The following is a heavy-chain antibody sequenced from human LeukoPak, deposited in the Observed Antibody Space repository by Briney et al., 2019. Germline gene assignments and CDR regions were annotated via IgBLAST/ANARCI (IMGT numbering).Heavy chain of an antibody. CDR2: IIPIFGTA. Sequence: GASVKVSCKASGDTFSSYAISLVRQAPGQGLEWMGRIIPIFGTANYAQKFQGRVTITTDESTSTAYMELSSLRYEDKAVYYCARDRPRGYSYGFPDYWGQGTLVTVSS. CDR1: GDTFSSYA. J-gene: IGHJ4*02. V-gene: IGHV1-69*05. CDR3: ARDRPRGYSYGFPDY. D-gene: IGHD5-18*01.